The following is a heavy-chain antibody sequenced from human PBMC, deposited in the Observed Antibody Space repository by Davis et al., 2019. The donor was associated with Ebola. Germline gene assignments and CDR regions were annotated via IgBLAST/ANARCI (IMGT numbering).Heavy chain of an antibody. Sequence: PSETLSLTCTVSGDSIRSGGYYWNWIRQHPGKGLEWIGYIHYSGSTYYNPSLKSRVTISVDTSKNQFSLNLTSVTAADTAIYYCASASGYDTLFDSWGQGTLVTVSS. J-gene: IGHJ4*02. V-gene: IGHV4-31*03. CDR1: GDSIRSGGYY. D-gene: IGHD5-12*01. CDR2: IHYSGST. CDR3: ASASGYDTLFDS.